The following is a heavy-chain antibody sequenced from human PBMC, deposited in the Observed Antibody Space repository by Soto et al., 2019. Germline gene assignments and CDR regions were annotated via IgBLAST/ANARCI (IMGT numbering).Heavy chain of an antibody. CDR3: ARARGPIPYWFDP. D-gene: IGHD3-10*01. V-gene: IGHV4-59*12. J-gene: IGHJ5*02. CDR1: GCSISSYY. CDR2: IYYSGST. Sequence: PSDTLSLTCTVSGCSISSYYWSWIRQPPGKGLEWIGYIYYSGSTNYNPSLKSRVTISVDTSKNQFSLKLSSVTAADTAVYYCARARGPIPYWFDPWGQGTLVTVS.